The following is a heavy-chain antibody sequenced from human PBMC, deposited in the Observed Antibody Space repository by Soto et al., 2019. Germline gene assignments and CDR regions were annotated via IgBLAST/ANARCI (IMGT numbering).Heavy chain of an antibody. J-gene: IGHJ4*02. CDR2: SSTSGRST. D-gene: IGHD6-19*01. CDR3: AKDGNWLDVFLDL. CDR1: GIDFSNYA. Sequence: GGSLRLSFVVSGIDFSNYAMTWVRQAPGKGLEWVAISSTSGRSTYHAYSVRGRFTISRDNSNNTLYLHMTNLRAEDTAVYYCAKDGNWLDVFLDLWGQGTPVTVSS. V-gene: IGHV3-23*01.